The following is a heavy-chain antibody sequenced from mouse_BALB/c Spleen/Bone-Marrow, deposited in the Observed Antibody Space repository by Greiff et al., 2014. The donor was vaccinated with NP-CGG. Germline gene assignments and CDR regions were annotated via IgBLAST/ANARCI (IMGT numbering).Heavy chain of an antibody. CDR1: GYTFSSYW. V-gene: IGHV1-9*01. CDR3: ASPIYYGNYGFAY. CDR2: ILPGSGSI. Sequence: VQVVESGAVLMKPGASVKISCKATGYTFSSYWIEWVKQRPGHGLEWIGEILPGSGSIKYNEKFKGKATFTADTSSNTAYMQLSSLTSEDSAVYYCASPIYYGNYGFAYWGQGTLVTVSA. D-gene: IGHD2-1*01. J-gene: IGHJ3*01.